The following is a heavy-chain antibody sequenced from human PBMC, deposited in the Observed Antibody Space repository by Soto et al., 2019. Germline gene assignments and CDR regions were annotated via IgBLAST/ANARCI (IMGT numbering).Heavy chain of an antibody. J-gene: IGHJ6*02. V-gene: IGHV4-59*01. D-gene: IGHD1-1*01. CDR3: VRGTPTPGLDI. CDR2: ISYSGST. Sequence: SETLSLTCTVSGGSMSSYYWTWLRQSPGRGLEWIGYISYSGSTYYNPSLKSRVTISADTSKNQFSLRMNSMIAADTATYYCVRGTPTPGLDIWGRGTTVTVSS. CDR1: GGSMSSYY.